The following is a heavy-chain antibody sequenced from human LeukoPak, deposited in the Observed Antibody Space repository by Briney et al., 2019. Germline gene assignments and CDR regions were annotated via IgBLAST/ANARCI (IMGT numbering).Heavy chain of an antibody. CDR2: INPNSGGT. V-gene: IGHV1-2*02. CDR3: ARDRIILTRINWFDP. D-gene: IGHD3-9*01. J-gene: IGHJ5*02. CDR1: GYTFTGYY. Sequence: ASVKVSCKASGYTFTGYYMHWVRQAPGQGLEWMGWINPNSGGTNYAQKFQGRVTMTRDTSISTAYMELSRLRSDDTAVYYCARDRIILTRINWFDPWGQGTLVTVSS.